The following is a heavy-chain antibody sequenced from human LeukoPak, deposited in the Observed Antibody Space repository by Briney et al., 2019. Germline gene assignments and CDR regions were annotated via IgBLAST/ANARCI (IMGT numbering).Heavy chain of an antibody. J-gene: IGHJ3*02. CDR2: NIPIFGTA. D-gene: IGHD3-22*01. V-gene: IGHV1-69*13. CDR3: ARDYYYDSSDPAPAFDI. Sequence: SVKVSCKAAGGNFSSYGISWVRQAPGQGLEWMGGNIPIFGTANYARKFQGRVTITADESTSTAYMELSSLRSEDTAVYYCARDYYYDSSDPAPAFDIWGQGTMVTVSS. CDR1: GGNFSSYG.